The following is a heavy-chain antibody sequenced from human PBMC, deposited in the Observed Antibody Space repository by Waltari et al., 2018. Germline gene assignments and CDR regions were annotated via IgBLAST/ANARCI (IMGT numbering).Heavy chain of an antibody. CDR1: GFTFRSSD. CDR3: AKEWERPGNWYFDL. J-gene: IGHJ2*01. Sequence: EVQLVESGGGLVQPGGSLRLPCTASGFTFRSSDMHWVRQVTGKGLEWVSGIDTAGGTYYPGSVKGRFTISRENAKNSLYLQMNSLTAGDTAVYYCAKEWERPGNWYFDLWGRGTLVTVSS. V-gene: IGHV3-13*01. CDR2: IDTAGGT. D-gene: IGHD1-26*01.